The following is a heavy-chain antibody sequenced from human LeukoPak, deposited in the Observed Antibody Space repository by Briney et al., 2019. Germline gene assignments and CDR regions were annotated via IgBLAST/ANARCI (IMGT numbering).Heavy chain of an antibody. J-gene: IGHJ6*02. D-gene: IGHD3-10*01. CDR3: ASGKLGFGEEDYYGMDV. CDR2: IYYSGST. CDR1: GFTFSNAW. V-gene: IGHV4-38-2*01. Sequence: PGGSLSLSCAASGFTFSNAWMSWVRQAPGKGLEWIGSIYYSGSTYYNPSLKSRVTISVDTSKNQFSLKLSSVTAADTAVYYCASGKLGFGEEDYYGMDVWGQGTTVTVYS.